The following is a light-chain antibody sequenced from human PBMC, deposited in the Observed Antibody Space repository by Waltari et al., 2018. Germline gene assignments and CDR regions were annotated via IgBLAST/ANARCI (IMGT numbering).Light chain of an antibody. J-gene: IGLJ3*02. CDR1: RSHPGSGSH. Sequence: QSVLSQPPSVSSAPGHRVTISCSGRRSHPGSGSHVLLYQQLPGTAPKLLIYVNSNRPSGVPDRISASKAGTLASLAITGLQAEDEADYYCQSYDSSLTAWVFGGGTKLTVL. CDR2: VNS. V-gene: IGLV1-40*01. CDR3: QSYDSSLTAWV.